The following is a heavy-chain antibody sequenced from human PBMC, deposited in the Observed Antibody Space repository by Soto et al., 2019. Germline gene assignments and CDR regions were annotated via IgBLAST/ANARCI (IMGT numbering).Heavy chain of an antibody. CDR1: GFTFSNAW. J-gene: IGHJ2*01. Sequence: EVQLVESGGGLVKPGGSLRLSCAASGFTFSNAWMSWVRQAPGKGLEWVGRIKSKTDGGTTDYAAPVKGRFTISRDDSNNPLYLQMNSLKAEDTAVYYCPTVTGGMNYASRSLYWYFDLWGRGTLVTVCS. V-gene: IGHV3-15*01. D-gene: IGHD1-7*01. CDR3: PTVTGGMNYASRSLYWYFDL. CDR2: IKSKTDGGTT.